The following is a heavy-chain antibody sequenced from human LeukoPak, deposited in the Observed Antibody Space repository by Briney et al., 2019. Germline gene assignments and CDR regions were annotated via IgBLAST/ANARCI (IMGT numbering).Heavy chain of an antibody. CDR1: GGSISSYY. CDR3: ARHVAAADRKHNWFDP. V-gene: IGHV4-59*08. CDR2: IYYGGST. J-gene: IGHJ5*02. Sequence: PSETLSLTCTVSGGSISSYYWSWIRQPPGKGLEWIGYIYYGGSTNYNPSLKSRVTISVDTSKNQFSLKLSSVTAADTAVYYCARHVAAADRKHNWFDPWGQGTLVTVSS. D-gene: IGHD6-13*01.